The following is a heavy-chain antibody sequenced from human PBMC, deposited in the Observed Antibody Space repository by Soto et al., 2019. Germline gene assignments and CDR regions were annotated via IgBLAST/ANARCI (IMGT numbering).Heavy chain of an antibody. J-gene: IGHJ3*02. CDR1: GGSISSYY. CDR2: IYYSGST. Sequence: SETLSLTCTASGGSISSYYWSWIRQPPGKGLEWIGYIYYSGSTNYNPSLKSRVTISVDTSKNQFSLKLSSVTAADTAVYYCARRYSSAFDIWGQGTRVTVSS. D-gene: IGHD6-13*01. CDR3: ARRYSSAFDI. V-gene: IGHV4-59*08.